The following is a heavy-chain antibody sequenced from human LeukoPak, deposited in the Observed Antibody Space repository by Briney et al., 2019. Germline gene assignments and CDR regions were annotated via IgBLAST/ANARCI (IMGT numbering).Heavy chain of an antibody. V-gene: IGHV3-7*01. CDR2: IKEDGSEK. CDR3: ANSLL. J-gene: IGHJ4*02. Sequence: GGSLRLSCAVSGFTFSGYGMHWVRQAPGKGLEWVANIKEDGSEKNYVDSAKGRFTISRDNAKNSVYLQTNSLRVEDTAVYYCANSLLGGQGTLVTVSS. D-gene: IGHD2-21*01. CDR1: GFTFSGYG.